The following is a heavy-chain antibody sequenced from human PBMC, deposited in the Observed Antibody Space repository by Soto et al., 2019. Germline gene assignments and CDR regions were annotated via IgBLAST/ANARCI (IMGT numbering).Heavy chain of an antibody. CDR2: ISGSGGST. CDR1: GFTFSSYA. Sequence: GGSLRLSCAASGFTFSSYAMSWVRQAPGKGLEWVSAISGSGGSTYYADSVKGRFTISRDNSKNTLYLQMNSLRAEDTAVYYCAKDRKLSPYDFWSAQYYFDYWGQGTLVTVSS. D-gene: IGHD3-3*01. J-gene: IGHJ4*02. CDR3: AKDRKLSPYDFWSAQYYFDY. V-gene: IGHV3-23*01.